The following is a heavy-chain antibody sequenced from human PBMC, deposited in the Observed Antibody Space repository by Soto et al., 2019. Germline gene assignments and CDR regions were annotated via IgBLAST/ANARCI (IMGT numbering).Heavy chain of an antibody. J-gene: IGHJ4*02. D-gene: IGHD3-16*01. CDR3: ARSQRGRTAFTFDY. CDR1: GDSVSNDNYY. Sequence: ETLSLTCAVSGDSVSNDNYYWSWIRQPPGKGLEWIGYIYYSGTTNYNSYLKSRLSLSVDMSKNQFSLKLASVTAADTAVYFCARSQRGRTAFTFDYWGQGALVTVSS. CDR2: IYYSGTT. V-gene: IGHV4-61*01.